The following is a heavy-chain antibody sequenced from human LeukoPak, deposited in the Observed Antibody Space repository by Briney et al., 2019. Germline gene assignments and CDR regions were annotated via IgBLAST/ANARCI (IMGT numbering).Heavy chain of an antibody. CDR3: AKDGGSWYYFDY. CDR1: GFTFSSYG. V-gene: IGHV3-30*02. J-gene: IGHJ4*02. D-gene: IGHD2-15*01. CDR2: IRCDGSNK. Sequence: PGGSLRLSCAASGFTFSSYGMHWVRQAPGKGLEWVAFIRCDGSNKYYADSVKGRFTISRDNSKNTLHLQMNSLRGEDTAVYYCAKDGGSWYYFDYWGQGTLVTVSS.